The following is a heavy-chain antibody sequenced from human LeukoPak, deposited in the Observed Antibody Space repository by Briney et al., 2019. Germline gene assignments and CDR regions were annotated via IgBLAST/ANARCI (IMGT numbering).Heavy chain of an antibody. CDR3: AKDRRYYDILTGYYTTTGDHDY. CDR1: GGSISTSNYY. D-gene: IGHD3-9*01. V-gene: IGHV4-39*07. J-gene: IGHJ4*02. Sequence: SETLSLTCTVSGGSISTSNYYWGWIRQPPGKGLEWIGNIFYSGSTYYSPSVKSRVTISLDTSRNQFSLKLNSVTAEDTAIYYCAKDRRYYDILTGYYTTTGDHDYWGQGTLVTVSS. CDR2: IFYSGST.